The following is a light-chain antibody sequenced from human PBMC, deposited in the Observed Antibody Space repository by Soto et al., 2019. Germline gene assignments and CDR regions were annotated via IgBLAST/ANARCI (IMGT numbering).Light chain of an antibody. CDR2: DAS. CDR3: QQRANWPHT. V-gene: IGKV3-11*01. J-gene: IGKJ2*01. Sequence: EIVSPQSPATLSLSPGERATLSCRACQSVSSYLAWYQQKPGQAPRLLIYDASKRATGIPARFSGSGSGTDFTLTISSLEPEDSEVYYGQQRANWPHTCGQGTKLEIK. CDR1: QSVSSY.